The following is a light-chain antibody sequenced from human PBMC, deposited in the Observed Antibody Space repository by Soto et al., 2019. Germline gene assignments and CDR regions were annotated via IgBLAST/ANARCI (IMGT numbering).Light chain of an antibody. Sequence: EIVLTQSPGTLSLSPGERANLSCRTSQSVGSSYLAWYQQKPGQAPRLVIYGHSSRGTGIPDRFSGSGSGTDFTLTINRLEPEDFAVYYCQQYGTSPPTFGQGTKVEIK. CDR3: QQYGTSPPT. V-gene: IGKV3-20*01. CDR1: QSVGSSY. CDR2: GHS. J-gene: IGKJ1*01.